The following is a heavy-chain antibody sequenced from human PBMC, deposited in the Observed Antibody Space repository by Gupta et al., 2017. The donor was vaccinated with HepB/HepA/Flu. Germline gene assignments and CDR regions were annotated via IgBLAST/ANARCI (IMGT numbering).Heavy chain of an antibody. J-gene: IGHJ6*02. D-gene: IGHD6-13*01. CDR2: MSGSGGRT. Sequence: EVQLLESGGGLVQPGGSLRLSCAASGFSYVIIWVRQAPGKGLECVSVMSGSGGRTYYADSVKGRFTISRDNSTNTVYLQMNSLRAEDTAVYYCAKASYSSKNYYYGMDVWGQGTTVTVSS. CDR1: GFSYV. CDR3: AKASYSSKNYYYGMDV. V-gene: IGHV3-23*01.